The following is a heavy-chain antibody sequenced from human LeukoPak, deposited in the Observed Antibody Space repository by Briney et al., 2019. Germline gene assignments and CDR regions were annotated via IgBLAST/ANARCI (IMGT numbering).Heavy chain of an antibody. D-gene: IGHD3-22*01. Sequence: SETLSLTCTVSGGSISSSSYYWGWIRQPPGKGLEWIGSIYYSGSTYYNPSLKSRVTISVDTSKNQFSLKLSPVTAADTAVYYCARGQGTYYYDSSGYSVYWGQGTLVTVSS. CDR1: GGSISSSSYY. V-gene: IGHV4-39*07. CDR2: IYYSGST. CDR3: ARGQGTYYYDSSGYSVY. J-gene: IGHJ4*02.